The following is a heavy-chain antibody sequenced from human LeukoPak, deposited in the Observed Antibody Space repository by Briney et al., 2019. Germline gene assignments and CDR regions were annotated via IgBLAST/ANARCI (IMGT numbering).Heavy chain of an antibody. CDR3: ASLIGGGYDEDAFDI. J-gene: IGHJ3*02. V-gene: IGHV1-8*03. CDR2: MNPNSGNT. D-gene: IGHD5-12*01. CDR1: GYTFTSYD. Sequence: ASVKVSCKASGYTFTSYDINWVRQATGQGLEWMGWMNPNSGNTGYAQKFQGRVTITRSTSVSTAYMELSSLRSEDTAVYYCASLIGGGYDEDAFDIWGQGTMVTVSS.